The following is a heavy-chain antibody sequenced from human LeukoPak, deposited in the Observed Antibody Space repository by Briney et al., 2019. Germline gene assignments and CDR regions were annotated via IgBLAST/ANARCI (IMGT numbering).Heavy chain of an antibody. Sequence: GGSLRLSCAVSVFTVTSYGMSWVRQAPGKGLEWVANIQQDGSEKYYVDSVKGRFTISRDNAKNSLYLQMNSLRAEDTAVYYCARADSSGWYRDYYYYMDVWGKGTTVTISS. CDR2: IQQDGSEK. CDR1: VFTVTSYG. V-gene: IGHV3-7*01. D-gene: IGHD6-19*01. J-gene: IGHJ6*03. CDR3: ARADSSGWYRDYYYYMDV.